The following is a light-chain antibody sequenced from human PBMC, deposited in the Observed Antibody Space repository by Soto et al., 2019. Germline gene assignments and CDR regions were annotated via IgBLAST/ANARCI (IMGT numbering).Light chain of an antibody. Sequence: QSVLTQPPSVSAAPGQKVTISCSGSSSNIGNNYVSWYQQLPGTAPKLLIYENNKRPSGIPDRFSGSKSGTSATLGITGLQTGDEADYYCGKWDSSLSAYNYVFGTGTKVTVL. CDR3: GKWDSSLSAYNYV. V-gene: IGLV1-51*02. CDR1: SSNIGNNY. CDR2: ENN. J-gene: IGLJ1*01.